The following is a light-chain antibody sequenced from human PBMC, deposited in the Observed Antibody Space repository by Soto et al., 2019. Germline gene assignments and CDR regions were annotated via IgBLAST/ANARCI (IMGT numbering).Light chain of an antibody. J-gene: IGKJ2*01. Sequence: EIVMTQSPAILCVSPGERATVSCRASQSVSSNLAWYQQKPGQAPRLLIYGASTRATGIPARFSGSGSGTEFTLTISSLQSEDFAVYYCQEYNNWPPPYTFGQGTKLEIK. V-gene: IGKV3-15*01. CDR3: QEYNNWPPPYT. CDR2: GAS. CDR1: QSVSSN.